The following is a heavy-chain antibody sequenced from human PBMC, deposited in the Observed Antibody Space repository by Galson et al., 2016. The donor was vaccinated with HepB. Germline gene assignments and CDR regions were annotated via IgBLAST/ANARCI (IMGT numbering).Heavy chain of an antibody. CDR2: ISYDGSNK. CDR3: AKGDTMVRGSGNRRFDC. V-gene: IGHV3-30-3*01. Sequence: SLRLSCAASGFTFSSYAMHWVRQAPGKGLEWVAVISYDGSNKYHADSVKGRFTISRDNSKNTLYLQMNSLRAEDTAVYYCAKGDTMVRGSGNRRFDCWGQGTLVTVSS. J-gene: IGHJ4*02. D-gene: IGHD3-10*01. CDR1: GFTFSSYA.